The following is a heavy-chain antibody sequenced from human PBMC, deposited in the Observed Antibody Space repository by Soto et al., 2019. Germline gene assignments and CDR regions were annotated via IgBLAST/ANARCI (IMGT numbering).Heavy chain of an antibody. V-gene: IGHV3-53*01. J-gene: IGHJ6*02. CDR1: GFTVSTNY. D-gene: IGHD1-1*01. CDR2: IYSGGTT. CDR3: ARPSRWNDPTYYYGMDV. Sequence: EVQLVESGGGLIQPGGSLRLSCAASGFTVSTNYMTWVRQAPGKGLEWVSVIYSGGTTYYADSVKGRFTISRDDSKDTLYLQMHSLRPEDTAVYYCARPSRWNDPTYYYGMDVWGRGTTVTVSS.